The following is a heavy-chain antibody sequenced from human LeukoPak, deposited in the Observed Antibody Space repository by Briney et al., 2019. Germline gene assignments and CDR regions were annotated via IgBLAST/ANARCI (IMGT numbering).Heavy chain of an antibody. V-gene: IGHV4-34*01. Sequence: SETLSLTCAVYGGSFSDFYCTWIRQPPGKGLEWIGEINHSGNTKYNPSLTSRVTILLDTSKNQFSLKVRSVTAADTAVYYCATTRGVITLDGYHYYIDVWGKGTTVTVSS. CDR3: ATTRGVITLDGYHYYIDV. CDR1: GGSFSDFY. CDR2: INHSGNT. D-gene: IGHD3-10*01. J-gene: IGHJ6*03.